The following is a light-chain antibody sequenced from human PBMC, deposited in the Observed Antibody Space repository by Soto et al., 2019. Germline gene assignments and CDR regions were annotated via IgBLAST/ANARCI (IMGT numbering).Light chain of an antibody. CDR3: TSYTTNRTLV. CDR1: SSDVGGYNY. Sequence: QSALTQPASVSGSPGQSITISCTGTSSDVGGYNYVSWYQQHPGKAPKFMIYEVTNRPSGVSNRFSGSKSGNTASLTISGLQAEDEADSYCTSYTTNRTLVFGGGTKLTVL. CDR2: EVT. J-gene: IGLJ3*02. V-gene: IGLV2-14*01.